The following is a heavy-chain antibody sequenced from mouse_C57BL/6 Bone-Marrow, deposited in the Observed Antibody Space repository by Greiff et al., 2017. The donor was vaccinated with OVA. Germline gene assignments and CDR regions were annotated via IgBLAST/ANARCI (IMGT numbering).Heavy chain of an antibody. Sequence: EVQLQESGPVLVKPGASVKMSCKASGYTFTDYYMNWVKQSHGKSLEWIGVINPYNGGTSYNQKFKGKATLTVDKSSSTAYMELNSLTSEDSAVYYCARWGARAIDFGGQGTTPTVTS. J-gene: IGHJ2*01. CDR1: GYTFTDYY. CDR2: INPYNGGT. CDR3: ARWGARAIDF. D-gene: IGHD3-1*01. V-gene: IGHV1-19*01.